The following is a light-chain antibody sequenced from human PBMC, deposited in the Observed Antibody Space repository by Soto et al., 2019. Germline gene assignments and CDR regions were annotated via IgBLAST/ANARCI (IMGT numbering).Light chain of an antibody. CDR3: QQYGSSPET. Sequence: EIVLTQSPGTLSLSPGERATLSCRASQSVRSSYLAWYQQKPGQAPRLLIYGASSRATGIPDRFSGSGSGTDFTLTISRLDPEEFAVYYCQQYGSSPETFGQGTKVEIK. CDR1: QSVRSSY. J-gene: IGKJ1*01. V-gene: IGKV3-20*01. CDR2: GAS.